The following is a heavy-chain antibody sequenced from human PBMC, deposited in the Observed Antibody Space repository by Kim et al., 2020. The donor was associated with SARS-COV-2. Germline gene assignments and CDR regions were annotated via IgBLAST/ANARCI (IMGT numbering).Heavy chain of an antibody. J-gene: IGHJ4*02. CDR2: INHSGST. D-gene: IGHD3-22*01. V-gene: IGHV4-34*01. CDR3: ARARYYYDSSGYYADYFDY. Sequence: SETLSLTCAVYGGSFSGYYWSWIRQPPGKGLEWIGEINHSGSTNYNPSLKSRVTISVDTSKNQFSLKLSSVTAADTAVYYCARARYYYDSSGYYADYFDYWGQGTLVTVSS. CDR1: GGSFSGYY.